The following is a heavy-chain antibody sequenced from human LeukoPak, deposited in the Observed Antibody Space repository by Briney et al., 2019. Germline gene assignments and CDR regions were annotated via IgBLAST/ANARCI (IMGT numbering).Heavy chain of an antibody. CDR2: IYYSGST. CDR3: ARGGVHYYFDY. D-gene: IGHD1-1*01. Sequence: PSQTLSLTCTVSGGSISSYYWSWIRQPPGKGLEWIGYIYYSGSTNYNPSLKSRVTISVDRSKNQFSLKLSSVTAADTAVYYCARGGVHYYFDYWGQGTLVTVSS. CDR1: GGSISSYY. J-gene: IGHJ4*02. V-gene: IGHV4-59*12.